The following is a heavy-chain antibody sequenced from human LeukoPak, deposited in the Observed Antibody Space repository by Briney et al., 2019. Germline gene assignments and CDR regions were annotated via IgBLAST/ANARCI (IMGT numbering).Heavy chain of an antibody. CDR2: INPNSGGT. CDR3: ARELWFGESHYYGMDV. Sequence: GASVKVSCKASGYTFTGYYMRWVRQAPGQGLEWMGWINPNSGGTSYAQKFQGRVTMTRDTSISTAYMELSRLRSDDTAVYYCARELWFGESHYYGMDVWGQGTTVTVSS. J-gene: IGHJ6*02. CDR1: GYTFTGYY. D-gene: IGHD3-10*01. V-gene: IGHV1-2*02.